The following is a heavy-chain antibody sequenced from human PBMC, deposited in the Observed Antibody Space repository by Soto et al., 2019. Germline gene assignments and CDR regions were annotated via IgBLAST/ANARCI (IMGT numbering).Heavy chain of an antibody. Sequence: QVQLVQSGAEVKKPGSSVKVSCKASGGTFSSYAISWVRQAPGQGLEWMGGIIPIFGTANYAQKFQGRVTITADESTSTAYMELSSLRSEDTAVYYCASRPYYYGSGTAATGYGMDVWCQGTTVTVSS. CDR1: GGTFSSYA. CDR2: IIPIFGTA. CDR3: ASRPYYYGSGTAATGYGMDV. D-gene: IGHD3-10*01. V-gene: IGHV1-69*01. J-gene: IGHJ6*02.